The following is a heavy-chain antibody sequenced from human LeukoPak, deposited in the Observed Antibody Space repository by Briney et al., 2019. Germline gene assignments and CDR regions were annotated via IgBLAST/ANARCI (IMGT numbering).Heavy chain of an antibody. CDR1: GGTFSSYA. V-gene: IGHV1-69*04. Sequence: SVKASDMASGGTFSSYAISWVRQAPGQGLEWMGRIIPILGIANYAQKFQGRVTITADKSTSTAYMELSSLRSEDTAVYYCARVDTAMVIVSWGHGTPVTVSS. J-gene: IGHJ5*01. D-gene: IGHD5-18*01. CDR3: ARVDTAMVIVS. CDR2: IIPILGIA.